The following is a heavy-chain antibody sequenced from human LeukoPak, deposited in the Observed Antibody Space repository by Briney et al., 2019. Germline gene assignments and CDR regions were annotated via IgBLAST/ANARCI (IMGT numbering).Heavy chain of an antibody. D-gene: IGHD1-26*01. CDR3: ATASGSLGPFDY. CDR2: IIPILGIA. J-gene: IGHJ4*02. Sequence: SVKVSCKASGGTFSSYAISWVRQAPGQGLEWMGRIIPILGIANYAQKFQGRVTITADKSTSTAYMELSSLRSEDTAVYYCATASGSLGPFDYWGQGTLVTVSS. CDR1: GGTFSSYA. V-gene: IGHV1-69*04.